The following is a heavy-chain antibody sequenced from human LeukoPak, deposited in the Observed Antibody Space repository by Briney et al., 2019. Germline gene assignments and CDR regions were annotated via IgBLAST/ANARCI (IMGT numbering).Heavy chain of an antibody. Sequence: GGSLRLSCAASGFTVSSNYMSWVRQAPGKGLEWVSVIYSGGSTYYADSVKGRFTISRDNSKNTLYLQMNSLRAEDTAVYYCARSSYYYGSGSYSDYWGQGTLVTVSS. CDR1: GFTVSSNY. D-gene: IGHD3-10*01. V-gene: IGHV3-53*01. J-gene: IGHJ4*02. CDR2: IYSGGST. CDR3: ARSSYYYGSGSYSDY.